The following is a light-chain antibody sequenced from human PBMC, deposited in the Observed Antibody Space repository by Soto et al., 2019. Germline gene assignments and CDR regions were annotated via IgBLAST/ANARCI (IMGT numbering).Light chain of an antibody. CDR3: SSYTSSSTLV. V-gene: IGLV2-14*01. J-gene: IGLJ1*01. Sequence: QSVLTQPASVSGSPGQSITISCTGTSSDVGGYNYVSWYQQHPGKAPKRMSYEVSNRPSGVSNRFSGSKSGNTASLTISGLQAEDEADYYCSSYTSSSTLVFGGGTKVTVL. CDR1: SSDVGGYNY. CDR2: EVS.